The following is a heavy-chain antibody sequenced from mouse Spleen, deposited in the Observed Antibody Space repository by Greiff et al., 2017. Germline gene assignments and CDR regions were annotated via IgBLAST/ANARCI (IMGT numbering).Heavy chain of an antibody. J-gene: IGHJ1*01. CDR1: GFTFSSYA. D-gene: IGHD1-2*01. V-gene: IGHV5-9*04. Sequence: EVKLQESGGGLVKPGGSLKFSCAASGFTFSSYAMSWVRQTPEKRLEWVATISRGGDNTYYPDSVKGRFTISRDNAKNTLYLLMSSLTSEDTAMYYGARQLRLRGWYFDVWGAGTTVTVSS. CDR2: ISRGGDNT. CDR3: ARQLRLRGWYFDV.